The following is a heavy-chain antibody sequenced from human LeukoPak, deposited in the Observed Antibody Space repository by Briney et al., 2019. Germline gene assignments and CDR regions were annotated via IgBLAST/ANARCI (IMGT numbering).Heavy chain of an antibody. CDR2: IYYSGST. J-gene: IGHJ4*02. CDR1: GGSISSYY. V-gene: IGHV4-59*01. D-gene: IGHD3-22*01. CDR3: ARLDSSGYQYYFDY. Sequence: SETLSLTCTVSGGSISSYYWSWIRQPPGKGLEWIGYIYYSGSTNYNPSLKSRVTISVDTSKNQFSLKLSSVTAADTAVYYCARLDSSGYQYYFDYWGQGTLVTVSS.